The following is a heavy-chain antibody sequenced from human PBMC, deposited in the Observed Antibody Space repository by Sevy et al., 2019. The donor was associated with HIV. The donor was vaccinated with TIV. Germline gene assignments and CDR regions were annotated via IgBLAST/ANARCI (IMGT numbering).Heavy chain of an antibody. D-gene: IGHD4-17*01. Sequence: GGSLRLSCAASGFTFSDYYMSWIRQAPGKGLEWISYISGSDSTIYYADSVKGRFTISRDNAKNSRYLQMNSLRAEDTAVYYCGRDHVKDGDLGDYYYYAMDVWGQGTTVTVSS. CDR2: ISGSDSTI. CDR1: GFTFSDYY. CDR3: GRDHVKDGDLGDYYYYAMDV. J-gene: IGHJ6*02. V-gene: IGHV3-11*01.